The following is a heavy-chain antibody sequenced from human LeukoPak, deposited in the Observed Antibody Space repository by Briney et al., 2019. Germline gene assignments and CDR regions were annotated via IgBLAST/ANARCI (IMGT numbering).Heavy chain of an antibody. CDR3: ARECCYDILTGYYSLGHFDY. V-gene: IGHV1-46*01. CDR1: GYTFTSYY. Sequence: ASVKVSCKASGYTFTSYYMHWVRQAPGQGLEWRGIINPSGGSTSYAQKFQGRVTMTRDTSTSTVYMELSSLRSEDTAVYYCARECCYDILTGYYSLGHFDYWGQGTLVTVSS. D-gene: IGHD3-9*01. CDR2: INPSGGST. J-gene: IGHJ4*02.